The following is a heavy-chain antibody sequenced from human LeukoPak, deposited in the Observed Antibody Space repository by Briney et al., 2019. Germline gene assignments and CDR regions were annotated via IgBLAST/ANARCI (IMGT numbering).Heavy chain of an antibody. CDR3: ARGVAVVVRGETDAFDI. J-gene: IGHJ3*02. CDR1: GGSISSSNW. D-gene: IGHD3-10*01. V-gene: IGHV4-4*02. CDR2: IYHSGST. Sequence: SGTLSLTCAVSGGSISSSNWWSWVRPPPGKGLEWIGEIYHSGSTNYNPSLKSRVTISVDKSKNQFSLKLSSVTAADTAVYYCARGVAVVVRGETDAFDIWGQGTMVTVSS.